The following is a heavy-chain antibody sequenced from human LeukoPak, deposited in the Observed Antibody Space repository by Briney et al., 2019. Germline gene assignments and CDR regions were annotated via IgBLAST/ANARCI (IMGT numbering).Heavy chain of an antibody. CDR2: ISSSGNTV. J-gene: IGHJ4*02. V-gene: IGHV3-48*01. D-gene: IGHD1-26*01. CDR3: ATESGTYSGTCFDY. Sequence: GGSLRLSCAASGFTFSNYNMNWVRQAPGKGLEWVSYISSSGNTVYYADSVKGRFTISRDNAKNSLYLQMNSLRAEDTAVYYCATESGTYSGTCFDYWGQGTLVTVSS. CDR1: GFTFSNYN.